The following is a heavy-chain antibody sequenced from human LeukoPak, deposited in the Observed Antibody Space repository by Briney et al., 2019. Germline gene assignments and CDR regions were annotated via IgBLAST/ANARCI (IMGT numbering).Heavy chain of an antibody. Sequence: ASVKVSCKASGGTFSSYTISWVRQEPGQGLEWMGRIIPILGIANYAQKFQGRVTITADKSTSTAYMELSSLRSEDTAVYYCARDFGGRIAAPLGRHWFDPWGQGTLVTVSS. CDR2: IIPILGIA. J-gene: IGHJ5*02. CDR3: ARDFGGRIAAPLGRHWFDP. V-gene: IGHV1-69*04. CDR1: GGTFSSYT. D-gene: IGHD6-6*01.